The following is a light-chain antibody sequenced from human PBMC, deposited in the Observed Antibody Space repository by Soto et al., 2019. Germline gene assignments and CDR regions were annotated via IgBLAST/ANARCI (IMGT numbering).Light chain of an antibody. Sequence: EIVMTQSPATLSVSPGERATLSCRASQSVSSNLAWYQQKPGQAPRLLIYGASTRATGIPARFSGSGSGTEFTLTISSLQSEDLAVYYCQQYNNWPPLTFGQGTRLEIK. CDR2: GAS. J-gene: IGKJ5*01. CDR3: QQYNNWPPLT. CDR1: QSVSSN. V-gene: IGKV3-15*01.